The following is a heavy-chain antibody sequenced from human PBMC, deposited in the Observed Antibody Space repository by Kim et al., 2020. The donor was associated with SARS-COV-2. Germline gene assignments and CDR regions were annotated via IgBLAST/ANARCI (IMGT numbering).Heavy chain of an antibody. CDR1: GFTVSSYW. V-gene: IGHV3-7*01. CDR3: ARGGDIQLWVSGFYGMDF. Sequence: GGSLRLSCAASGFTVSSYWMSWVRQAPGMGLEWVANIKQDGSEKYYVDSVKGRFTISRDNAKNSVYMQMNSLRAEDTAVYYCARGGDIQLWVSGFYGMDFWGQGTKVTVSS. J-gene: IGHJ6*02. CDR2: IKQDGSEK. D-gene: IGHD5-18*01.